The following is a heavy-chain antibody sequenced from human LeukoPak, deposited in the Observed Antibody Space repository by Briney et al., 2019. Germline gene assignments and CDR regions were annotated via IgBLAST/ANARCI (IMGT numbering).Heavy chain of an antibody. V-gene: IGHV4-39*07. CDR2: IYYSGST. D-gene: IGHD2-21*02. CDR3: ARVDCGGDCYAHNWFDP. J-gene: IGHJ5*02. Sequence: SETLSLTCTVSGGSISSSSYYWGWIRQPPGKGLEWIGSIYYSGSTYYNPSLKSRVTLSVDTSKNQFSLKLSSVTAADTAVYYCARVDCGGDCYAHNWFDPWGQGTLVTVSS. CDR1: GGSISSSSYY.